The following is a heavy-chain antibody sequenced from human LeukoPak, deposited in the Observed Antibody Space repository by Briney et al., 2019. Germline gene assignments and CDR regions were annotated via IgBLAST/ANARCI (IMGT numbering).Heavy chain of an antibody. V-gene: IGHV5-10-1*01. D-gene: IGHD3-10*01. Sequence: GESLKISCKGSGYSFTSYWISWVRQMPGKGLEWMGRIDPSDSYTNYSPSSQGHVTISADKSISTAYLQWSSLKASDTAMYYCARHGLLWFGERGDWFDPWGQGTLVTVSS. CDR1: GYSFTSYW. J-gene: IGHJ5*02. CDR3: ARHGLLWFGERGDWFDP. CDR2: IDPSDSYT.